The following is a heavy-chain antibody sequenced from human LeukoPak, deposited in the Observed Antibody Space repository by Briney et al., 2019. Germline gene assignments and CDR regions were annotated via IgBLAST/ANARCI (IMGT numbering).Heavy chain of an antibody. CDR2: ISGSGGST. D-gene: IGHD3-16*01. Sequence: GGSLRLSCAASGFTFSNSAMSWVRQAPGKGPEWVSAISGSGGSTYYADSVKGRFTISRDNSKNTVYLQMNSLRADDTAVYYCAKAPGGIVGYWGQGTLVTVSS. CDR3: AKAPGGIVGY. J-gene: IGHJ4*02. V-gene: IGHV3-23*01. CDR1: GFTFSNSA.